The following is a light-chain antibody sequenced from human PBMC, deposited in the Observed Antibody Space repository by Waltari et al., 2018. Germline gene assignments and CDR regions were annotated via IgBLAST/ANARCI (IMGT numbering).Light chain of an antibody. V-gene: IGLV1-44*01. CDR1: SSNIGINT. J-gene: IGLJ3*02. CDR2: TNN. Sequence: QSVLTQPPSASGTPGQRVTISCSGSSSNIGINTVNWYQQLPGTAPKLLIYTNNQRPPGVPCRFSGSKSVTSASLAISGLQSEEEADYYCAAWDDSLNGPVFGGGTKLTVL. CDR3: AAWDDSLNGPV.